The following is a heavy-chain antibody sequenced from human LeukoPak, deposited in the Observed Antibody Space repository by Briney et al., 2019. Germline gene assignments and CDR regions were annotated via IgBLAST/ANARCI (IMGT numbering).Heavy chain of an antibody. Sequence: ASVKVSCKASGGTFSSYAINWVRQAPGQGLEWMGGIIPIFGTANYAQKFQGRVTITADESTSTAYMELSSLRSEDTAVYYCARGFGVVINDKNYYYYYGMDVWGQGTTVTVSS. CDR3: ARGFGVVINDKNYYYYYGMDV. V-gene: IGHV1-69*13. D-gene: IGHD3-3*01. CDR1: GGTFSSYA. J-gene: IGHJ6*02. CDR2: IIPIFGTA.